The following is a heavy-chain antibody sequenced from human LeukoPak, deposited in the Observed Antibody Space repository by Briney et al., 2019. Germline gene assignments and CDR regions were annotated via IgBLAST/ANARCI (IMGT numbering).Heavy chain of an antibody. Sequence: PGGSLPLSCAASGFTFSSYAMHWVRQAPGKGLEWVAVISYDGSNKYYADSVKGRFTISRDNSKNTLYLQMNSLRAEDTAVYYCARDRRYSGSSQLGYWGQGTLVTVSS. J-gene: IGHJ4*02. D-gene: IGHD1-26*01. V-gene: IGHV3-30-3*01. CDR3: ARDRRYSGSSQLGY. CDR2: ISYDGSNK. CDR1: GFTFSSYA.